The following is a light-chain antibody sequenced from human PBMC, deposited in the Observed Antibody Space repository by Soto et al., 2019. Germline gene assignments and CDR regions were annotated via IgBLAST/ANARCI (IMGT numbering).Light chain of an antibody. J-gene: IGKJ5*01. CDR3: QQRSDWPLT. CDR2: DVS. V-gene: IGKV3-11*01. CDR1: QSVTSY. Sequence: IVLTQSPATLSFSPGERATLSCRASQSVTSYLAWYQQKPGQAPRLLIYDVSNRASGIPARFSGSGSETDFTLTISSLEPEDFAVYYCQQRSDWPLTFGQGTLLEI.